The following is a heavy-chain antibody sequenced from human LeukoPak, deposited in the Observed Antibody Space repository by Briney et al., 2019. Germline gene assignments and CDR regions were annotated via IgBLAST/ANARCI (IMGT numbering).Heavy chain of an antibody. CDR1: GFPFRTYG. CDR3: ARDTRGESDY. J-gene: IGHJ4*01. CDR2: INSNSDTV. Sequence: GSLGLSFAASGFPFRTYGMNWVRPAPGKGLEGISYINSNSDTVHYSNSVEGRFTISRDNAKNSLYLQMNSLRAEDTAMYYCARDTRGESDYWGHGTLVTVS. D-gene: IGHD2-2*01. V-gene: IGHV3-48*04.